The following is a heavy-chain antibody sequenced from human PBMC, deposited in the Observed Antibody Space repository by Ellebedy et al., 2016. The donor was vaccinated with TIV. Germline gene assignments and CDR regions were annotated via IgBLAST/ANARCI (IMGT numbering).Heavy chain of an antibody. J-gene: IGHJ3*02. CDR3: ARSGDTYFAVKDAFDI. Sequence: MPSETLSPTCSVSGGSITGYYWSWIRQSPGKGLEWLGSIFHSGSTTYNPSLRSRVTLSVDTSKNQVSLRLRSVSAADTAVYYCARSGDTYFAVKDAFDIWGQGTLVTVSS. D-gene: IGHD3-3*01. CDR2: IFHSGST. CDR1: GGSITGYY. V-gene: IGHV4-59*01.